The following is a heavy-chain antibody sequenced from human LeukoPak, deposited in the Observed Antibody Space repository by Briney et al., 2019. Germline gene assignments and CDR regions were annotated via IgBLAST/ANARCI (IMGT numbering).Heavy chain of an antibody. V-gene: IGHV1-8*01. J-gene: IGHJ4*02. CDR2: MNPNSGNT. CDR3: ARAMDYGDNFDY. D-gene: IGHD4-17*01. CDR1: GYTFTSYD. Sequence: GASVKVSCKASGYTFTSYDINWVRQATGQGLEWVGWMNPNSGNTGYAQKFQGRVTMTRNTSISTAYMELSSVTAADTAVYYCARAMDYGDNFDYWGQGILVTVSS.